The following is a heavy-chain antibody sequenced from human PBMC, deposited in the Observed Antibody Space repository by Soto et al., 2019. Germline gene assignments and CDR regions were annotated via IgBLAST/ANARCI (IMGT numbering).Heavy chain of an antibody. D-gene: IGHD3-3*01. V-gene: IGHV1-69*06. J-gene: IGHJ4*02. CDR1: GGTFSSYA. CDR3: ARRSDFWSGYYTYYFDY. CDR2: IIPIFGTA. Sequence: GASVKVSCKASGGTFSSYAISWVRQAPGQGLEWMGGIIPIFGTANYAQKFQGRVTISADKSISTAYLQWSSLKASDTAMYYCARRSDFWSGYYTYYFDYWGQGTLVTVSS.